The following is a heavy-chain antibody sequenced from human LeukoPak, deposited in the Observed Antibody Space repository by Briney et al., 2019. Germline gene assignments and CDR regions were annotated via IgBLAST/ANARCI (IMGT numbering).Heavy chain of an antibody. J-gene: IGHJ5*02. CDR1: AGSINTYY. D-gene: IGHD1-20*01. Sequence: SETLSLTCTVSAGSINTYYWNWIRQPPGKGLEWIGYIYHSGVTNSNPSLKSRVTISVDTSKNQFSLKLRSVTAAYTAVYYCAGDPYNYKWFDIWGQGTLVTVSS. CDR3: AGDPYNYKWFDI. CDR2: IYHSGVT. V-gene: IGHV4-59*01.